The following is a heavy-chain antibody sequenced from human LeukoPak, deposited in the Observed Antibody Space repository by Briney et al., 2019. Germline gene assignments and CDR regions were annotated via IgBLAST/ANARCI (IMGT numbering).Heavy chain of an antibody. V-gene: IGHV4-38-2*01. J-gene: IGHJ4*02. Sequence: SETLSLTCAVSGYSISSGYYWGWIRPPPGKGLEWIGSIYHSGSTYYNPSLKSRVTISVDTSKNQFSLKLSSVTAADTAVYFCARHRRLSYFDYWGQGTLVTVSS. D-gene: IGHD2/OR15-2a*01. CDR1: GYSISSGYY. CDR2: IYHSGST. CDR3: ARHRRLSYFDY.